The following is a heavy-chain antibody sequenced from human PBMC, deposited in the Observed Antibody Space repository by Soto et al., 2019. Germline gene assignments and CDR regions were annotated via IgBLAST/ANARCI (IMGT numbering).Heavy chain of an antibody. CDR2: IFYTGST. CDR1: GYSVSSGGYY. CDR3: ARALHDYGSINWFDP. J-gene: IGHJ5*02. D-gene: IGHD3-10*01. Sequence: SETLSLTCTVSGYSVSSGGYYWSWIRQHPGKGLEWIGYIFYTGSTYYNPSLKSRVTISVDTSENQFSLKLSSVTAADTAVYYCARALHDYGSINWFDPWGQGTLVTVSS. V-gene: IGHV4-31*03.